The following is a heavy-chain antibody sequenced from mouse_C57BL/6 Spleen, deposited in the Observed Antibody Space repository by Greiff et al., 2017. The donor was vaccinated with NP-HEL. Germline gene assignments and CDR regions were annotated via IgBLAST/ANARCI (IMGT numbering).Heavy chain of an antibody. CDR3: TGYYGSSPWFAY. CDR1: GFTFSDAW. CDR2: IRNKANNHAT. D-gene: IGHD1-1*01. V-gene: IGHV6-6*01. J-gene: IGHJ3*01. Sequence: VKLEESGGGLVQPGGSMKLSCAASGFTFSDAWMDWVRQSPEKGLEWVAEIRNKANNHATYYAESVTGRFTISRDDSKSSVYLQMNSLRAEDTGIYYCTGYYGSSPWFAYWGQGTLVTVSA.